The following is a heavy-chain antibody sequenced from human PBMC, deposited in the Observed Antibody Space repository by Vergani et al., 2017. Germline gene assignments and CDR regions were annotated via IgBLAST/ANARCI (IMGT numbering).Heavy chain of an antibody. CDR1: GGSISSSNW. J-gene: IGHJ5*02. CDR2: IYHSGST. Sequence: QVQLQESGPGLVKPPGTLSLTCAVSGGSISSSNWWSWVRQPPGKGLEWIGEIYHSGSTNYNPSLKSRVTISVDKSKNQFSLKLSSVTAADTAVYYCASAYGYYRRSINWFDPWGQGTLVTVSS. D-gene: IGHD4-17*01. CDR3: ASAYGYYRRSINWFDP. V-gene: IGHV4-4*03.